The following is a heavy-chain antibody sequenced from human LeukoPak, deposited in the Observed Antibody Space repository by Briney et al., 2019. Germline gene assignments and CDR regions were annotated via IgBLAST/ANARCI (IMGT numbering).Heavy chain of an antibody. CDR1: GFTFSSYA. V-gene: IGHV3-23*01. J-gene: IGHJ4*02. CDR2: ISGSGGST. D-gene: IGHD5-18*01. Sequence: PGGSLRLSCAASGFTFSSYAMSWVRQAPGKGREWVSAISGSGGSTYYADSVKGRFTISRNNSKNTLYLQMNSLRAEDTAVYYCAKNTAMVREIDYWGQGTLVTVSS. CDR3: AKNTAMVREIDY.